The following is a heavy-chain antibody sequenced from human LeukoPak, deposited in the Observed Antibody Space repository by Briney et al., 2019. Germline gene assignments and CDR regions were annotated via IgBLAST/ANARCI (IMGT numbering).Heavy chain of an antibody. D-gene: IGHD5-18*01. Sequence: GASVKVSCKASGYTFTGYYMHWVRQAPGQGLEWMGWINPNSGGTNYAQKFQGRVTMTRDTSISTAYMELSRLRSDDTAVYYCARDRGCSYGDNFDYWGQGTLVTVSS. CDR1: GYTFTGYY. CDR2: INPNSGGT. J-gene: IGHJ4*02. CDR3: ARDRGCSYGDNFDY. V-gene: IGHV1-2*02.